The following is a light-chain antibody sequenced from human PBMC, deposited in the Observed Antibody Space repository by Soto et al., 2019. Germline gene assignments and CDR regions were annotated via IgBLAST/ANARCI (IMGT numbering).Light chain of an antibody. CDR1: QSVATN. V-gene: IGKV3-15*01. CDR3: QQYNNWPLT. Sequence: EAVLTQSPATLSVFPGERATLSCRASQSVATNLAWYQQKPGQAPRLLIYGASTRATGIPARFSGSGSGTEFTLTISSLQSEDFAVYYCQQYNNWPLTFGGGTKVDLK. CDR2: GAS. J-gene: IGKJ4*01.